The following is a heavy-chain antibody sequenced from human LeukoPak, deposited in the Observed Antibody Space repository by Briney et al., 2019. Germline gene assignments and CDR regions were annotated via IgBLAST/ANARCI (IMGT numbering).Heavy chain of an antibody. Sequence: GESLKISCQVSGYIFTHYWIGWVRQMPGNGLESMGIIYPADSDTTYSPSFQGQVTISADKSISTAYLQWSSLQASDTAMYYCARHVGSSDVDFWGQGTLVTVSS. J-gene: IGHJ4*02. D-gene: IGHD6-13*01. CDR1: GYIFTHYW. V-gene: IGHV5-51*01. CDR2: IYPADSDT. CDR3: ARHVGSSDVDF.